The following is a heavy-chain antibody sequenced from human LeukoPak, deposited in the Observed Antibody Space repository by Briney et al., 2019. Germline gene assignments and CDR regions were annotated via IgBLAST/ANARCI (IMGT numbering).Heavy chain of an antibody. Sequence: ASVKVSCKASGYTFTSYGISWVRQAPGQGLEWMGWISAYNGNTNYAQKLHGRVTMTTDTSTSTAYMELRSLRSDDTAVYYCARDRPYGSGSYYMPPFDYWGQGTLVTVSS. J-gene: IGHJ4*02. CDR3: ARDRPYGSGSYYMPPFDY. D-gene: IGHD3-10*01. V-gene: IGHV1-18*01. CDR2: ISAYNGNT. CDR1: GYTFTSYG.